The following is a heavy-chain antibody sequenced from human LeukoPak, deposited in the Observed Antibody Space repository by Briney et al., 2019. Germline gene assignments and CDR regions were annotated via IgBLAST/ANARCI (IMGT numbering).Heavy chain of an antibody. Sequence: SETLSLTCSVSGGSINSTLYYWGWIRQSPGKGLEWIGSIYFSGSPYYNPSLKSRISMSVDTSTNQFSLKLSSVTAADTAVYYCARESRNRRYFYDREHAFDIWGQGTMVTVSS. CDR2: IYFSGSP. D-gene: IGHD3-22*01. CDR1: GGSINSTLYY. CDR3: ARESRNRRYFYDREHAFDI. J-gene: IGHJ3*02. V-gene: IGHV4-39*07.